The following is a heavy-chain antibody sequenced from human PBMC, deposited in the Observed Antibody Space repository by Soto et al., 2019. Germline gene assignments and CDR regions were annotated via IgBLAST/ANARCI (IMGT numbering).Heavy chain of an antibody. D-gene: IGHD3-16*02. J-gene: IGHJ4*02. CDR3: TRSIGSGGVIGGFDY. V-gene: IGHV1-69*01. Sequence: QVQLVQSETEVKKPGSAVKVSCKASGGTFNTYAMNWVRQAPGQGLEWMGGIIPMFDTPRYAQKFKGRVTITVDEAPTTAYMELSSLRSDDTAVYYCTRSIGSGGVIGGFDYWGQGTLVTVSS. CDR2: IIPMFDTP. CDR1: GGTFNTYA.